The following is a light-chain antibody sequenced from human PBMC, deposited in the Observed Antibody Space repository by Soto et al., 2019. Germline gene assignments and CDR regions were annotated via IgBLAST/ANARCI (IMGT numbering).Light chain of an antibody. Sequence: QSVLTQPRSVSGSPGQSVTISCTGTSSDVGAYNYVSWYQQHPGKAPKLIIYDVTKRPSGVPDRFSASKSGNTASLTISGLQAEDEADYYCCSYAGSQTWVFGGGTKVTVL. V-gene: IGLV2-11*01. CDR3: CSYAGSQTWV. CDR1: SSDVGAYNY. J-gene: IGLJ3*02. CDR2: DVT.